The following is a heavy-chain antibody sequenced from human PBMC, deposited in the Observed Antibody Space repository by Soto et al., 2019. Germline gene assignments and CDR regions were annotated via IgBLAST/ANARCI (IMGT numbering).Heavy chain of an antibody. V-gene: IGHV1-69*06. D-gene: IGHD5-12*01. J-gene: IGHJ4*02. CDR3: ARRQSNGYNRYFES. CDR2: TIPTVGAG. CDR1: GGTFSSNP. Sequence: ASVKVSCKASGGTFSSNPISWIRQAPGQVLGWVGGTIPTVGAGSYAQRFQGTVTITADKSTNTAYMELSNLRPEDTAVYYCARRQSNGYNRYFESWGQGTMVTVSS.